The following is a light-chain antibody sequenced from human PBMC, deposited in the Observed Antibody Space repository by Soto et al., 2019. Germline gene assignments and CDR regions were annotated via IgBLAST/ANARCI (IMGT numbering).Light chain of an antibody. J-gene: IGKJ1*01. CDR2: GAS. CDR3: QHYYSSPPT. CDR1: HDITSS. Sequence: AIRMTQFPSSFSASIGDRVTITCRASHDITSSLAWYQHIQGRAPKLLISGASNLQFGVPSRFSGSGSGTDFPPTISSLQSEDFATYYCQHYYSSPPTFGQGTRVEMK. V-gene: IGKV1-8*01.